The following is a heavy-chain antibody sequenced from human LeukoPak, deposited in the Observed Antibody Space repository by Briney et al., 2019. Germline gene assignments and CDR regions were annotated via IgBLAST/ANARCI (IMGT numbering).Heavy chain of an antibody. D-gene: IGHD5-24*01. CDR2: INHSGST. CDR3: ARGRATPRYIDY. J-gene: IGHJ4*02. Sequence: PSETLSLTCAVYGGSFSGYYWSWIRQPPGKGLEWIGEINHSGSTYYNPSLKSRVTISVDTSKNQFSLKLSSVTAADTAVYYCARGRATPRYIDYWGQGTLVTVSS. CDR1: GGSFSGYY. V-gene: IGHV4-34*01.